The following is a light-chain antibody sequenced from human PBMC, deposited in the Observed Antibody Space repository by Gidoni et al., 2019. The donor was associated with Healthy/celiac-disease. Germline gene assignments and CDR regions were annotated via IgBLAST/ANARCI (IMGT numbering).Light chain of an antibody. Sequence: FQMPQTPSSLSASVGDRVTITCRASQSISSYVNWYQQKPGKAPKLLIYAASSLQSGVPSRFSGSGSGTDFTLTISSLQPEDFATYYCQQSYSTPWTFGQGTKVEIK. V-gene: IGKV1-39*01. CDR3: QQSYSTPWT. CDR2: AAS. J-gene: IGKJ1*01. CDR1: QSISSY.